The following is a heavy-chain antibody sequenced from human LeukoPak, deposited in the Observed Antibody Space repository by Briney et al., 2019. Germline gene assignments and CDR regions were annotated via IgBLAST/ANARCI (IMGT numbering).Heavy chain of an antibody. CDR2: IKLDGSEE. J-gene: IGHJ4*02. V-gene: IGHV3-7*04. Sequence: PGGSLRLSCAASGFSFGTYWMTWVRQAPAKGLEWVANIKLDGSEEYYEDSVKGRFTISRDNAKNSLFLQMNSLRAEDTAVYYCARDRSDYYDDSGYKPLDYWGQGTLSPSPQ. CDR1: GFSFGTYW. D-gene: IGHD3-22*01. CDR3: ARDRSDYYDDSGYKPLDY.